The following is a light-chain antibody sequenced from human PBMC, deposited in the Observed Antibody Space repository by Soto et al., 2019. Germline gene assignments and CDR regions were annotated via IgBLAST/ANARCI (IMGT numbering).Light chain of an antibody. CDR2: DVS. J-gene: IGLJ1*01. V-gene: IGLV2-14*01. CDR3: SSYTSSSTLPYV. Sequence: QPALTKPASVTGSPGQSLTISCTGTRSDVGGYNYVSWYQQHPGKAPKLMIYDVSNRPSGVSNRFSGSKSGNTASLTISGLQAEDEADYYCSSYTSSSTLPYVFGTGTKVTVL. CDR1: RSDVGGYNY.